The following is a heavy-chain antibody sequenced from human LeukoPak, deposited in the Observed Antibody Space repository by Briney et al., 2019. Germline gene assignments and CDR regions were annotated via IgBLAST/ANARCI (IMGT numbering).Heavy chain of an antibody. D-gene: IGHD3-22*01. CDR3: ARDQGTMTAVRTTNWYFDL. CDR1: GFTFINYW. CDR2: MNRDGSEM. V-gene: IGHV3-7*01. Sequence: GGSLRLSCAASGFTFINYWMSWVRQAPGKGVEWLANMNRDGSEMYYVDSVKGRFTISRDNGKNSLYLQINSLRADDTAVYYCARDQGTMTAVRTTNWYFDLWGRGTLVTVSS. J-gene: IGHJ2*01.